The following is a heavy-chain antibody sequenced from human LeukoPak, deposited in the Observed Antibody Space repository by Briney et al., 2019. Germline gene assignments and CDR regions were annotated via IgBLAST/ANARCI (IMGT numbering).Heavy chain of an antibody. CDR1: GGSFSGYY. CDR3: ARGLVVVVAATHFDY. V-gene: IGHV4-34*01. CDR2: INHSGST. Sequence: SETLSLTCAVYGGSFSGYYWSWIRQPPGKGLEWIGEINHSGSTNYNPSLKSRVTISVDTSKNQFSLKLSSVTAADTAVYYCARGLVVVVAATHFDYCGQGTLVTVSS. D-gene: IGHD2-15*01. J-gene: IGHJ4*02.